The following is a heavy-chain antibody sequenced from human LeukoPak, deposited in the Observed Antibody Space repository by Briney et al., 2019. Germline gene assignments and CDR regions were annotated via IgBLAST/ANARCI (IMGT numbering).Heavy chain of an antibody. CDR2: INHSGST. D-gene: IGHD5-18*01. Sequence: PSETLSLTCAVYGGSFSGYYWSWIRQPPGKGLEWIGEINHSGSTNYNPSLKSRVTISVDTSKNQFSLKLSSVTAADTAVYYCARGVDTAMLYYFDYWGQGTLVTVSS. CDR3: ARGVDTAMLYYFDY. J-gene: IGHJ4*02. V-gene: IGHV4-34*01. CDR1: GGSFSGYY.